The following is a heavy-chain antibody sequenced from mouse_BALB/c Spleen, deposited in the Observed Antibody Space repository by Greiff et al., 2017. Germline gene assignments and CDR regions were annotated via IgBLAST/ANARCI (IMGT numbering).Heavy chain of an antibody. D-gene: IGHD3-3*01. J-gene: IGHJ2*01. CDR2: INPSTGYT. CDR3: AREGTHYFDY. Sequence: QVHVKQSGAELAKPGASVKMSCKASGYTFTSYWMHWVKQRPGQGLEWIGYINPSTGYTEYNQKFKDKATLTADKSSSTAYMQLSSLTSEDSAVYYCAREGTHYFDYWGQGTTLTVSS. CDR1: GYTFTSYW. V-gene: IGHV1-7*01.